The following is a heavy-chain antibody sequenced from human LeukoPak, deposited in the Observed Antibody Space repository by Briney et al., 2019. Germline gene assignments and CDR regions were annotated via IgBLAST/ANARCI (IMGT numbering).Heavy chain of an antibody. Sequence: GGSLRLSRAASGFTFSSYGMHWVRQAPGKGLEWVAVISYDGSNKYYADSVKGRFTISRDNSKNTLYLQMNSLRAEDTAVYYCAKESYYYDSSGYSLFDYWGQGTLVTVSS. J-gene: IGHJ4*02. CDR3: AKESYYYDSSGYSLFDY. D-gene: IGHD3-22*01. CDR1: GFTFSSYG. CDR2: ISYDGSNK. V-gene: IGHV3-30*18.